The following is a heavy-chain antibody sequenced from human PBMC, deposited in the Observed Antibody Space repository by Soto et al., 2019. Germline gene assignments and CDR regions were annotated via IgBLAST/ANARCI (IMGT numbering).Heavy chain of an antibody. D-gene: IGHD2-15*01. CDR2: ISAYSGNT. CDR1: GYTFTSYG. J-gene: IGHJ4*02. Sequence: GASVKVSCKASGYTFTSYGISWVRQAPGQGLEWMGWISAYSGNTSYAQTFQGRVTMTTDTSTTTVYMELSGLRSEDTAVYYCVRPKGHCSGGSCYSGPFNYWGQGTLVTVSS. V-gene: IGHV1-18*01. CDR3: VRPKGHCSGGSCYSGPFNY.